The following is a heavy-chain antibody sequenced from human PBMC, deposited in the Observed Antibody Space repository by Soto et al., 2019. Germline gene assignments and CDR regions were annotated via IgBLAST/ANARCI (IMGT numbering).Heavy chain of an antibody. CDR3: ARSLITIFGVVNNWFDP. CDR2: IYYSGST. CDR1: GGSVSSGSYY. D-gene: IGHD3-3*01. V-gene: IGHV4-61*01. J-gene: IGHJ5*02. Sequence: SETLSLTCTVSGGSVSSGSYYWSWIRQPPGKGLEWIGYIYYSGSTNYNPSLKSRVTISVDTSKNQFSLKLSSVTAADTAVYYCARSLITIFGVVNNWFDPWGQGTLVTVSS.